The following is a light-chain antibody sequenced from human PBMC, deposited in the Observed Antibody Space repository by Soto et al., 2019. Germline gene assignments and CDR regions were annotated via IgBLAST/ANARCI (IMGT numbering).Light chain of an antibody. Sequence: QSVLTQPPSASGSPGQSVTISCTGTSSDVGAYNYVSWYQQHPGKAPKLMIYEVSKRPSGVPDRFSGSKSGNTASLTVSGLQGEDEADYYCSSYAGNNNLVFGGGTKLTVL. CDR3: SSYAGNNNLV. J-gene: IGLJ2*01. CDR2: EVS. CDR1: SSDVGAYNY. V-gene: IGLV2-8*01.